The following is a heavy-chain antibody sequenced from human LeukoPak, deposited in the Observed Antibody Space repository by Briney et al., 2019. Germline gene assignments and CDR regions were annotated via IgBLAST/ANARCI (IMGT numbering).Heavy chain of an antibody. CDR1: GLTFSSYS. J-gene: IGHJ4*02. CDR2: ISSSSSYI. D-gene: IGHD5-12*01. V-gene: IGHV3-21*01. Sequence: GGFLRLSCAASGLTFSSYSMNWVRQAPGKGLEWVSSISSSSSYIYYADSVKGRFTISRDNAKNSLYLQMNSLRAEDTAVYYCARAAGGYDTTFDYWGQGTLVTVSS. CDR3: ARAAGGYDTTFDY.